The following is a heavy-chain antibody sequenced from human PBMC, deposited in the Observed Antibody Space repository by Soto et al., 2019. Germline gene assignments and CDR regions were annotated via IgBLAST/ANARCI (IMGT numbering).Heavy chain of an antibody. CDR3: ARETLGALDI. CDR2: INPSCGST. CDR1: GYTFTCYY. J-gene: IGHJ3*02. Sequence: SVKVACKASGYTFTCYYMDWVRQAPGQGLEWMGIINPSCGSTSYAQKLQGRVTMNRETSTSTVYMELSSLRSEDKAVYYCARETLGALDIWGQGTMVPVSS. V-gene: IGHV1-46*01.